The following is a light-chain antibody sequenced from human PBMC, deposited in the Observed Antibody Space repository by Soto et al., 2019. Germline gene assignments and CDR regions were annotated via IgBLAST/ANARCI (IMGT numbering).Light chain of an antibody. Sequence: EIVLTQSPATLSLSPGERATLSCRASQSVGSSLAWFQQRPGQAPRLVIHDASKRATGIPARFSGSGSGTDFSLTISGLEHEDFAVYYCQQRANWPFTFGPGTTVDIK. CDR1: QSVGSS. CDR3: QQRANWPFT. CDR2: DAS. J-gene: IGKJ3*01. V-gene: IGKV3-11*01.